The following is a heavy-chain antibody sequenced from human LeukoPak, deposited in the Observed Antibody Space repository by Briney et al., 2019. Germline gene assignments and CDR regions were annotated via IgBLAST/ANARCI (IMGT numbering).Heavy chain of an antibody. V-gene: IGHV3-23*01. CDR1: GFTFSSYA. Sequence: GGSLRLSCAASGFTFSSYAMSWVRQAPGKGLEWVSAISGSGGSTYYADSVKGRFTISRDNSKNTLYLQMNSLRAEDTAVYYRAKETSSGDFVTIDCWGQGALVTVSS. D-gene: IGHD1-26*01. CDR2: ISGSGGST. CDR3: AKETSSGDFVTIDC. J-gene: IGHJ4*02.